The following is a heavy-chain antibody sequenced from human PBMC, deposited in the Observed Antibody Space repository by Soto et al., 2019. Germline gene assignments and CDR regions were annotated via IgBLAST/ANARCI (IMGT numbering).Heavy chain of an antibody. CDR2: ISGSGGST. J-gene: IGHJ6*02. CDR1: GFTFSSYA. V-gene: IGHV3-23*01. CDR3: AKYPVGTHYYYYGMDV. Sequence: GGSLRLSCAASGFTFSSYAMSWVRQAPGKGLEWVSAISGSGGSTYYADSVKGRFTVSRDNSKNTLYLQMNSLRAEDTAVYYCAKYPVGTHYYYYGMDVWGQGTTVTVSS. D-gene: IGHD1-1*01.